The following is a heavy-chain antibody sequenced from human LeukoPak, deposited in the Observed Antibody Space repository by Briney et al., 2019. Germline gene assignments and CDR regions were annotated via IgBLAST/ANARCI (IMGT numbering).Heavy chain of an antibody. V-gene: IGHV4-39*01. CDR3: ARHPRYFDY. CDR1: GGSISSSSYY. J-gene: IGHJ4*02. Sequence: SETLSLTCTVSGGSISSSSYYWGWIRQPPGKGLEWIGSIYYSGSTYYNPSLKSRVTISVDTSKNQFSLKLSSVTAADTAVYYCARHPRYFDYWGQGTLVTVSS. CDR2: IYYSGST.